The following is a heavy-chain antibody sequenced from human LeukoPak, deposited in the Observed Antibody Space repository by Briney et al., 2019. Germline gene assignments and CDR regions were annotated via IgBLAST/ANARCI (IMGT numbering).Heavy chain of an antibody. CDR2: IRYDGNNK. Sequence: GGSLRLSCAASGLTFSSYGMHWVRQAPGKGLEWVAFIRYDGNNKYYADSVKGRFTISRDNAKNSLYLQMNSLRAEDTAVYYCARDLGELSHLWDYWGQGTLVTVSS. V-gene: IGHV3-30*02. J-gene: IGHJ4*02. D-gene: IGHD3-16*02. CDR1: GLTFSSYG. CDR3: ARDLGELSHLWDY.